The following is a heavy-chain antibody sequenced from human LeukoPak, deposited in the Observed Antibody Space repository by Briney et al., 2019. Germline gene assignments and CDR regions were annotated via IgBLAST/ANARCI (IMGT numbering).Heavy chain of an antibody. CDR2: IRSSGSTI. CDR1: GFTFSDYY. Sequence: GGSLRLSCAASGFTFSDYYMSWIRQAPGKGLEWVSYIRSSGSTIYYADSVKGRFTISRDNAKNSLYLQMNSLRAEDTAVYYCAREIRGGGYYYYGMDVWGQGTTVTVSS. D-gene: IGHD3-10*01. J-gene: IGHJ6*02. CDR3: AREIRGGGYYYYGMDV. V-gene: IGHV3-11*01.